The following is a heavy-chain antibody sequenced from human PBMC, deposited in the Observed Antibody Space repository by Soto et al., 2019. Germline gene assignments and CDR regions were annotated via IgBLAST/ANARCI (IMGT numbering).Heavy chain of an antibody. J-gene: IGHJ5*02. CDR2: IWYDGSNK. D-gene: IGHD4-4*01. CDR3: ARESGALTVTRYNWFDP. V-gene: IGHV3-33*01. Sequence: QVQLVESGGGVVQPGRSLRLSCAASGFTFSSYGMHWVRQAPGKGLDWVAVIWYDGSNKYYADSVKGRFTISRDNSKNXXYLQMNRLRAEDTAVYYCARESGALTVTRYNWFDPWGQGNLVTVSS. CDR1: GFTFSSYG.